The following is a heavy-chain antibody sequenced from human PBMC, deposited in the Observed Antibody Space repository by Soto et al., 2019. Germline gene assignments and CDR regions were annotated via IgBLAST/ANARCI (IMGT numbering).Heavy chain of an antibody. V-gene: IGHV4-59*08. CDR3: ARTKGLFNWFDP. CDR2: IYYSGST. CDR1: GGSISSYY. D-gene: IGHD2-8*01. Sequence: SETLSLTCTVSGGSISSYYWSWIRQPPGKGLEWIGYIYYSGSTNYNPSLKSRVTISVDTSKDQFSLKLSSVTAADTAVYYCARTKGLFNWFDPWGQGTLVTVSS. J-gene: IGHJ5*02.